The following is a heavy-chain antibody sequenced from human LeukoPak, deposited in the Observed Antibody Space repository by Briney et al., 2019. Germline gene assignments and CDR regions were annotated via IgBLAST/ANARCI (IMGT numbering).Heavy chain of an antibody. D-gene: IGHD6-19*01. V-gene: IGHV1-24*01. Sequence: ASVKVSCKVSGYTLTELSMHWVRQAPGKGLEWMGGFDPVDGETIYAQKFQGRVTMTEDTSTDTAYMELSSLRSEDTAVYYCATDLLRGDSSGWYVFQHWGQGTLVTVSS. J-gene: IGHJ1*01. CDR1: GYTLTELS. CDR3: ATDLLRGDSSGWYVFQH. CDR2: FDPVDGET.